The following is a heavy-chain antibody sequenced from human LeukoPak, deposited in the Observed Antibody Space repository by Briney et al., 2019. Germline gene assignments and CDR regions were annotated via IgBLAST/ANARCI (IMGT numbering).Heavy chain of an antibody. CDR2: IHYSGST. Sequence: SETLSLTCSVSGGSISGYYWSWIRQPPGKGLEWIGYIHYSGSTNYNPSLKSRVTISVDTSKNQFSLKLSSVTAADTAVYYCARRPGYSGYESWFDPWGQGTLVTVSS. J-gene: IGHJ5*02. CDR3: ARRPGYSGYESWFDP. D-gene: IGHD5-12*01. CDR1: GGSISGYY. V-gene: IGHV4-59*12.